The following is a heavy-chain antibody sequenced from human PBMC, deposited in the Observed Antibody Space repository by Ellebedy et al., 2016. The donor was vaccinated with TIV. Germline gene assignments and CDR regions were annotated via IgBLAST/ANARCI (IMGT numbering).Heavy chain of an antibody. V-gene: IGHV3-30*01. J-gene: IGHJ6*02. D-gene: IGHD3-10*01. CDR2: ISYDGTNQ. Sequence: PGGSLRLSCGASGFTFSSYAMPWVPQAPGKGLEWVAIISYDGTNQFYADSVKCRFTISRDNPQAALFLQMNSLRAEDTTVYYWAGSFGAGIHIESPHYYYGLDLWGQGTTVTVSS. CDR1: GFTFSSYA. CDR3: AGSFGAGIHIESPHYYYGLDL.